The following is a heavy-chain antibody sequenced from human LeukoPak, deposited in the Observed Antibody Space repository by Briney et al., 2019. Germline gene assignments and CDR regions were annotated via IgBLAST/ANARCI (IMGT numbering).Heavy chain of an antibody. CDR2: LYHPDST. J-gene: IGHJ6*03. Sequence: PSETLSLTCAVSGHPINSAYYWVWIRQPPGKGLEWIGSLYHPDSTYYNPSLESRVTMSVDTSRNQFSLKLSFVTAADTAVYYCARQFDSYFYYYLDVWGTGTTVTVS. CDR1: GHPINSAYY. D-gene: IGHD3-10*01. V-gene: IGHV4-38-2*01. CDR3: ARQFDSYFYYYLDV.